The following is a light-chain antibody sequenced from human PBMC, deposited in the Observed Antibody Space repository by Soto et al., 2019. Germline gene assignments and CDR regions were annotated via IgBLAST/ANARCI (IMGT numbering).Light chain of an antibody. Sequence: EIVLTQSPGTLSLSPGERATLSCRASQSVSSNYLAWYRQKPGQAPRLLISDASNRATGIADKFSGSGSGTDFTLTISRLEPEDFAVNYCQQYGSPPYTFGQGTKLEIE. J-gene: IGKJ2*01. CDR1: QSVSSNY. CDR2: DAS. V-gene: IGKV3-20*01. CDR3: QQYGSPPYT.